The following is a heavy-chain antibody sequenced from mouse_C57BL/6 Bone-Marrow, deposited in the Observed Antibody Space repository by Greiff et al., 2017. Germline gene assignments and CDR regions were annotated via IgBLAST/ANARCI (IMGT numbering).Heavy chain of an antibody. CDR2: INPGSGGT. CDR1: GYAFTNYL. Sequence: QVQLQQSGAELVRPGTSVKVSCKASGYAFTNYLIEWVKQRPGQGLEWIGVINPGSGGTNYNEKFKGKATLTADKSSSTAYMQRSSLTSEDSAVYFCARAALTVFDYWGQGTTLTVSS. J-gene: IGHJ2*01. V-gene: IGHV1-54*01. CDR3: ARAALTVFDY. D-gene: IGHD4-1*01.